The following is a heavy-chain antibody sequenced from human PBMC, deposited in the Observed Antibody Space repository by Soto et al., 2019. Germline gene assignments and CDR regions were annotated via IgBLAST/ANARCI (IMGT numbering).Heavy chain of an antibody. D-gene: IGHD5-18*01. Sequence: EVQLVESGGGLVQPGGSLRLSCAASGFIFSAYDMHWVRQATGKGLEWVSAIGTAGDTYYPGSVKGRFTVSRENAKNSLYLQMNSLTVGDTAVYYCVRAYSCGPPPYYFYYIGVWGKGTTVTVSS. J-gene: IGHJ6*03. CDR1: GFIFSAYD. V-gene: IGHV3-13*01. CDR2: IGTAGDT. CDR3: VRAYSCGPPPYYFYYIGV.